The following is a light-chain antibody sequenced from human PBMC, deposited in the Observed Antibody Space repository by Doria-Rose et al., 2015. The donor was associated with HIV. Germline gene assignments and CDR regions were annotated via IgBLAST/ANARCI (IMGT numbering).Light chain of an antibody. J-gene: IGKJ1*01. CDR2: GAS. CDR3: HQYASSRT. CDR1: QSVSANY. V-gene: IGKV3-20*01. Sequence: TQSPGTLSLSPGERATLSCRASQSVSANYLAWYQQRPGQSPRLLIYGASSRATDIQDRSSGSGSGTDFTLTISRLEPEDFAVYYCHQYASSRTFGQGTKVEIK.